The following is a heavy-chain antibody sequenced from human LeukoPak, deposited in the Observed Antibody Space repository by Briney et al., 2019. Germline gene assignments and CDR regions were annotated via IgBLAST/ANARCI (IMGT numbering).Heavy chain of an antibody. CDR1: GFTFSSYG. J-gene: IGHJ6*03. V-gene: IGHV3-30*02. CDR2: IRYDGSNK. D-gene: IGHD6-13*01. Sequence: GGSLRLSCAASGFTFSSYGMHWVRQAPGKGLEWVAFIRYDGSNKYYADSVKGRFTISRDNSKNTLYLQMNSLRAEDTAVYYCAKWGSSWPYYYYYYMDVWGKGTTVTISS. CDR3: AKWGSSWPYYYYYYMDV.